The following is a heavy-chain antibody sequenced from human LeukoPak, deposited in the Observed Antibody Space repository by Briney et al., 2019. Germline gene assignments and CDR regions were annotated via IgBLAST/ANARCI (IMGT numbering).Heavy chain of an antibody. V-gene: IGHV4-31*03. J-gene: IGHJ3*01. CDR2: IYYSGST. Sequence: SETLSLTCTVSGGSISSGGYYWSWIRQHPGKGLEWIGYIYYSGSTYYNPSLKSRVTISVDTSKNQFSLKLSSVTAADTAVYYCARERRAHGGNFDVWGQGTVVTVPS. D-gene: IGHD4-23*01. CDR1: GGSISSGGYY. CDR3: ARERRAHGGNFDV.